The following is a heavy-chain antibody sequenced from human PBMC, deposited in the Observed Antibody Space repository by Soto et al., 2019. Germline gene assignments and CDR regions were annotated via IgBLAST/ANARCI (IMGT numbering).Heavy chain of an antibody. CDR3: ARDQEYCSGGSCYHHDAFDI. J-gene: IGHJ3*02. D-gene: IGHD2-15*01. CDR2: ISSSSSYI. V-gene: IGHV3-21*01. Sequence: EVQLVESGGGLVKPEGSLRLSCAASGFTFSSYSMNWVRQAPGKGLEWVSSISSSSSYIYYADSVKGRFTISRDNAKNSLYLQMNSLRAEDTAVYYCARDQEYCSGGSCYHHDAFDIWGQGTMVTVSS. CDR1: GFTFSSYS.